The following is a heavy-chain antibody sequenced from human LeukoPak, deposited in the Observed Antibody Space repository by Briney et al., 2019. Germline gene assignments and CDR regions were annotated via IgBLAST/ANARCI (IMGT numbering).Heavy chain of an antibody. CDR2: IYYSGST. Sequence: PSETLSLTCTVSGGSISSSSYYWGWIRQPPGKGLEWIGYIYYSGSTNYNPSLKSRVTISVDTSKNQFSLKLSSVTAADTAVYYCARDRRLELRAFDIWGQGTMVTVSS. V-gene: IGHV4-61*01. CDR1: GGSISSSSYY. CDR3: ARDRRLELRAFDI. J-gene: IGHJ3*02. D-gene: IGHD1-7*01.